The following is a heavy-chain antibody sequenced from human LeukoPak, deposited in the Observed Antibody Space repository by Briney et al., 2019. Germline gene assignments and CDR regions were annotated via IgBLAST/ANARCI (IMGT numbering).Heavy chain of an antibody. V-gene: IGHV3-21*01. CDR2: ISSSSSYI. J-gene: IGHJ5*02. Sequence: GGSLRLSCAASGFTFSSYSMNWVRQAPGKGLEWVSSISSSSSYIYYADSVKGRFTISRDNAKNSLYLQMNSLRAEDTAVYYCARWRPGGSYENWFDPWGQGTLVTVSS. CDR1: GFTFSSYS. CDR3: ARWRPGGSYENWFDP. D-gene: IGHD1-26*01.